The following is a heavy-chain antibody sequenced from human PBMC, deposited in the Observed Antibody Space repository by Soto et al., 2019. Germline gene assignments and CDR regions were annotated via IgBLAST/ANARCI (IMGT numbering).Heavy chain of an antibody. CDR1: GFTVSSNY. CDR2: IYSGGST. D-gene: IGHD3-9*01. V-gene: IGHV3-53*01. J-gene: IGHJ6*02. Sequence: GSLRLSCAASGFTVSSNYMSWVRQAPGKGLEWVSVIYSGGSTYYADSVKGRFTISRDNSKNTLYLQMNSLRAEDTAVYYCASCSFLRYFDWLPNYYYGMDVWGQGTTVTVSS. CDR3: ASCSFLRYFDWLPNYYYGMDV.